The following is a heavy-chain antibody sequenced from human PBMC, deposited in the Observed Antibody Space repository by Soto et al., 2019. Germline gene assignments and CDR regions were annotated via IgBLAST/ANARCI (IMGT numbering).Heavy chain of an antibody. CDR1: GYTFSNYG. CDR2: ISGYNGNT. V-gene: IGHV1-18*01. Sequence: QVQLVQSGAEVKKPGASVTVSCKTSGYTFSNYGINWVRQAPGQGLEWMGWISGYNGNTNYAQTVQVRVTMTTDTSTGTVYMELRSLKSDDTAIYYCSRFIMVGGWFDPNYHHGMDVWGQGTTVTVSS. CDR3: SRFIMVGGWFDPNYHHGMDV. D-gene: IGHD6-19*01. J-gene: IGHJ6*02.